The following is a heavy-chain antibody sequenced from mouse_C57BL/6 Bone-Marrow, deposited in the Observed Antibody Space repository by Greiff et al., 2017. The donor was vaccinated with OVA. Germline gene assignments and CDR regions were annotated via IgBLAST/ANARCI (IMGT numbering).Heavy chain of an antibody. CDR3: ARGGNYGYFDV. V-gene: IGHV5-6*01. CDR2: ISTGGSYT. J-gene: IGHJ1*03. CDR1: GFTFSSYG. Sequence: EVQLVESGGDLVKPGGSLKLSCAASGFTFSSYGMSWVRQTPDQRLEWVATISTGGSYTNYPDSVKGRFTISRDNAKNTLYLQMSSLKSEDTAMYYCARGGNYGYFDVWGTGTTVTVSS. D-gene: IGHD2-1*01.